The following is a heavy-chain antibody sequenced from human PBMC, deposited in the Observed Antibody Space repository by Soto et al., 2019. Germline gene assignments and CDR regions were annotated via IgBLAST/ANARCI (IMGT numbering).Heavy chain of an antibody. J-gene: IGHJ6*03. D-gene: IGHD4-17*01. CDR3: AREYGDYGAYYYMDV. CDR1: GFTFSSYG. V-gene: IGHV3-30*03. CDR2: ISYDGSNK. Sequence: GGSLRLSCAASGFTFSSYGMHWVRQAPGKGLEWVAVISYDGSNKYYADSVKGRFTTSRDNSKNTLYLQMNSLRAEDTAVYYCAREYGDYGAYYYMDVWGKGTTVTVSS.